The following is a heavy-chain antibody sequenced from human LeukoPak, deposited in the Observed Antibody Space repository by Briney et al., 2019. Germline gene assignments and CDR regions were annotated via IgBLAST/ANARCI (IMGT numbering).Heavy chain of an antibody. J-gene: IGHJ4*02. Sequence: PSETLSLTCTVSGASISDYYWSRIRQPPGKGLEWIGYIYYSGTTNYNPSLKSRVTISVDTSKNQSSLKLSSVTAADTAVYYCAGQNYDFWSGRDCWGQGTLVTVSS. CDR2: IYYSGTT. CDR3: AGQNYDFWSGRDC. CDR1: GASISDYY. V-gene: IGHV4-59*08. D-gene: IGHD3-3*01.